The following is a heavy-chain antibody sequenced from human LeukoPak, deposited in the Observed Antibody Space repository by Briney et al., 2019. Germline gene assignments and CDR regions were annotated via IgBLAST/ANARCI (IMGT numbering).Heavy chain of an antibody. Sequence: PGGSLRLSCAASGFTFDDYAMHWVRQAPGKGLEWDSGIRWNSGTIGYADSVKGRFAISRDNAKNSLYLQMNNLRAEDTALYYCAKPAENEDYDILNTPFDYWGQGTLVTVSS. D-gene: IGHD3-9*01. V-gene: IGHV3-9*01. CDR3: AKPAENEDYDILNTPFDY. J-gene: IGHJ4*02. CDR2: IRWNSGTI. CDR1: GFTFDDYA.